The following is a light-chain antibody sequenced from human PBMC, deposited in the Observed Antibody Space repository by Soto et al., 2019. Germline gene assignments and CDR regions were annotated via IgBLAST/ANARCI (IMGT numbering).Light chain of an antibody. J-gene: IGKJ4*01. CDR3: QQHYNYPLS. Sequence: AIQLTQSPSSLAASVGDRVTITCRASQGISRALSWYQQKPGNAPKLLIYTTSNLVSGVPSRFSASGSDTEFTLTVSSLQPEDFATYYCQQHYNYPLSFGGGTKV. V-gene: IGKV1D-13*01. CDR1: QGISRA. CDR2: TTS.